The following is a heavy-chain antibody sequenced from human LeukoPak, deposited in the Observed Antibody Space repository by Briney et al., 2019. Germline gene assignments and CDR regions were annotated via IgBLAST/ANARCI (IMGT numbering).Heavy chain of an antibody. Sequence: GASVKVSCKASGYTFTSYDINWVRQATGQGLEWMGWMNPNSGNTGYAHKFQGRVTMTRNTSISTAYMELSSLRSEDTAVYYCARVGRAMVRGVGYYYYGMDVWGQGTTVTVSS. CDR1: GYTFTSYD. CDR3: ARVGRAMVRGVGYYYYGMDV. D-gene: IGHD3-10*01. V-gene: IGHV1-8*01. J-gene: IGHJ6*02. CDR2: MNPNSGNT.